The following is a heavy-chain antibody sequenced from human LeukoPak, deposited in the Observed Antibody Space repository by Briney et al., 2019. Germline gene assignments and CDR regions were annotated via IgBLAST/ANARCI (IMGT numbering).Heavy chain of an antibody. CDR1: GYTFTGYY. D-gene: IGHD2-2*01. CDR2: INPNSGGT. Sequence: ASVKVSCKASGYTFTGYYMHWVRQAPGQGLEWMGWINPNSGGTNYAQKFQGRVTMTRDTSISTAYMELSRLRSDDTAVYYCARDIVVVPAAPYYYFDYWGQGTLVTVSS. V-gene: IGHV1-2*02. CDR3: ARDIVVVPAAPYYYFDY. J-gene: IGHJ4*02.